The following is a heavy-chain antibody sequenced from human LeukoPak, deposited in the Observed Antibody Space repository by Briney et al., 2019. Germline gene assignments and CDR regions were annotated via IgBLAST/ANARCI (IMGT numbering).Heavy chain of an antibody. V-gene: IGHV4-34*01. CDR1: GESFSDYY. J-gene: IGHJ4*02. CDR2: INESGNT. CDR3: AKGVSR. Sequence: PSETLSLTCAVYGESFSDYYWSWFRQPPGKGLEWIGEINESGNTNYNPSLKSRVTILVDRSKTQFYLKMNSVTAADTATYYCAKGVSRWGQGTPVTVSS.